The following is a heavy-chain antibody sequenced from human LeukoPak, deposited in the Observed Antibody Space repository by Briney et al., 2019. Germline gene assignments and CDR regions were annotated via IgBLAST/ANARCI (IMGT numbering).Heavy chain of an antibody. D-gene: IGHD4-17*01. CDR3: ARETDYGPSHFDF. V-gene: IGHV4-61*02. CDR1: GGSLRSGSYY. CDR2: FYTSGGP. Sequence: PSETLSLTCTVSGGSLRSGSYYWSWIRQPAGKGLEWIGRFYTSGGPNYNPSLESRVTISLDTSRNQFSLRLTSVTAADTAVYYCARETDYGPSHFDFWGQGTLVTVSS. J-gene: IGHJ4*02.